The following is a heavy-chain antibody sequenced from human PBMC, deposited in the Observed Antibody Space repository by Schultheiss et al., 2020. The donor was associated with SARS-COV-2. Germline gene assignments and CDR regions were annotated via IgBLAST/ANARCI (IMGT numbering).Heavy chain of an antibody. CDR2: IWYDGSNK. Sequence: GESLKISCAASGFTFSNAWMSWVRQAPGKGLEWVAVIWYDGSNKYYADSVKGRFTMSRDNSKNKLYLQMGSLRAEDMAVYYCARVSAYCGGDCYFDSWGQGTLVTVSS. CDR3: ARVSAYCGGDCYFDS. CDR1: GFTFSNAW. V-gene: IGHV3-33*08. D-gene: IGHD2-21*02. J-gene: IGHJ4*02.